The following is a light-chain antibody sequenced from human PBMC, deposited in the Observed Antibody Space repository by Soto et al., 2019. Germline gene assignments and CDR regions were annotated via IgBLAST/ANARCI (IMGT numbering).Light chain of an antibody. CDR3: QQSYSTPIS. V-gene: IGKV3-11*01. CDR2: DAS. Sequence: EIVLTQSPATLSLSPGERATLSCRASQSVSSHLAWYQQKPGQAPRLLIYDASNRATGIPARFSGSGSGTDFTLTISSLEPEDFAVYYCQQSYSTPISFGQGTRLEIK. J-gene: IGKJ5*01. CDR1: QSVSSH.